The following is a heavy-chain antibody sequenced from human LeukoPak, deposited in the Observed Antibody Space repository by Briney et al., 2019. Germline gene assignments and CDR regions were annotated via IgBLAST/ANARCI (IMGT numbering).Heavy chain of an antibody. D-gene: IGHD2-21*01. CDR1: GFTVSSNY. Sequence: GGSLRLSCAASGFTVSSNYMSWVRQAPGKGLEWVSVIYSGGSTYYADSVKGRFTISRDNSKNTLYLQMNSLRAEDTAVYYCAREAFGDHVINWFDPWGQGTLVTVSS. J-gene: IGHJ5*02. CDR3: AREAFGDHVINWFDP. CDR2: IYSGGST. V-gene: IGHV3-53*01.